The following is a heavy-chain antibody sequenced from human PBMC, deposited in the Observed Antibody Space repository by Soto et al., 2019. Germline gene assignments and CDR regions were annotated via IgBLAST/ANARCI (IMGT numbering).Heavy chain of an antibody. CDR1: GFTFSSYA. Sequence: EVQLLESGGGLVQPGGSLRLSCAASGFTFSSYAMSWVRQAPGKGLEWVSAISGSGGSTYYADSLKGRFTISRDNSKNTLYLQMNSLRAEDTAVYYCAKDTGGFGELFPYYYYGMDVWGQGTTVTVSS. V-gene: IGHV3-23*01. CDR3: AKDTGGFGELFPYYYYGMDV. J-gene: IGHJ6*02. D-gene: IGHD3-10*01. CDR2: ISGSGGST.